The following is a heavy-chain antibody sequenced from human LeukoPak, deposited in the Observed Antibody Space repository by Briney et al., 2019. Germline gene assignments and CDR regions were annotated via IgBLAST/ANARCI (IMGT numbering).Heavy chain of an antibody. CDR3: ARPRRYCTNGVCQGPIPWFDP. CDR1: GYTFTGYY. V-gene: IGHV1-2*02. Sequence: GASVKVSCKASGYTFTGYYMHWVRQAPGQGLEWMGWINPNSGGTNYAQKFQGRVTMTRDTSISTAYMELSRLRSDDTAVYYCARPRRYCTNGVCQGPIPWFDPWGQGTLVTVSS. D-gene: IGHD2-8*01. J-gene: IGHJ5*02. CDR2: INPNSGGT.